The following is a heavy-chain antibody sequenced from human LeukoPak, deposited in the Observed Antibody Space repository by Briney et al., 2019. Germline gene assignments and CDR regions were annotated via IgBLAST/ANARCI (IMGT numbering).Heavy chain of an antibody. V-gene: IGHV3-9*03. D-gene: IGHD2-2*01. CDR2: ISWSSGSI. CDR3: AKGVGGDIYCSSTSCWYYFDY. CDR1: GFTFDDYA. J-gene: IGHJ4*02. Sequence: PGGSLRLSCAASGFTFDDYAMHWVRQAPGKGLEWVSGISWSSGSIGYADSVKGRFTISRDNAKNSLYLQMNSLRAEDMALYYCAKGVGGDIYCSSTSCWYYFDYWGQGTLVTVSS.